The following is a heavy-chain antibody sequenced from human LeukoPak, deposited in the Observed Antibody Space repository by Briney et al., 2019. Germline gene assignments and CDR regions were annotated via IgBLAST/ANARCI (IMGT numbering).Heavy chain of an antibody. Sequence: PSETLSLTCTVSGGSISSYYWSWIRQPAGKGLEWIGRIYTSGSTNYNPSLKSRVTMSVDTSKNQFSLKLSSVTAADTAVYYCARVGFGYGSGSYDDYWGQGTLVTVSS. V-gene: IGHV4-4*07. CDR1: GGSISSYY. CDR3: ARVGFGYGSGSYDDY. CDR2: IYTSGST. D-gene: IGHD3-10*01. J-gene: IGHJ4*02.